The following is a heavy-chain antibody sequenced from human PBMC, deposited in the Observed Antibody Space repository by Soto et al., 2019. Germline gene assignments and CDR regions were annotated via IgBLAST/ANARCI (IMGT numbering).Heavy chain of an antibody. Sequence: QVQLVESGGGVVQPGRSLRLSCAASGFTFSSYGMHWVRQAPGKGLEWVAVIWYDGSNKYYADSVKGRFTISRDNSKNPLYLQMNSLRAEDTAVYYCARERGGWYQTPPYSCSGMDVWGQGTTVNVSS. D-gene: IGHD2-15*01. CDR3: ARERGGWYQTPPYSCSGMDV. V-gene: IGHV3-33*01. J-gene: IGHJ6*02. CDR1: GFTFSSYG. CDR2: IWYDGSNK.